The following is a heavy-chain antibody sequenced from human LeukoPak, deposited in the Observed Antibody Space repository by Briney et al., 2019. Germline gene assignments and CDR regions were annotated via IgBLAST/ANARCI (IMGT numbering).Heavy chain of an antibody. Sequence: GGSLRLSCAASGFTFSSYGMHWVRQAPGKGLEWVAVIWYDGSNKYYADSVKGRFTISRDNSKNTLYLQMNSLRAEDTAVYYCAKVAKAYSSSWYFAFDIWGQGTMVTVSS. CDR3: AKVAKAYSSSWYFAFDI. CDR1: GFTFSSYG. V-gene: IGHV3-33*06. D-gene: IGHD6-13*01. J-gene: IGHJ3*02. CDR2: IWYDGSNK.